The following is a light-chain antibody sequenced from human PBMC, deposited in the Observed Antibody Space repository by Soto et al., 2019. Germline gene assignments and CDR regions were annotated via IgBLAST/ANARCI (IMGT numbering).Light chain of an antibody. V-gene: IGLV2-14*03. CDR2: DVS. J-gene: IGLJ1*01. CDR3: SSYTSGSTYV. Sequence: QSVLTQPASVSGSPGQSITISCTGTSSDVGAYNYVSWYQQHPGKAPKLMIYDVSSRPSGVSNRFSGSKSGNTASLTVSGLQAEDEADYYCSSYTSGSTYVFGTGTKVTV. CDR1: SSDVGAYNY.